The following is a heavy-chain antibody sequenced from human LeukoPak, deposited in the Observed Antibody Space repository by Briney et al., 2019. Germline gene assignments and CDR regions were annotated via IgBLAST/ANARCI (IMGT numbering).Heavy chain of an antibody. CDR2: LYSGGST. CDR3: ARLDVAAYALDY. Sequence: PGGSLRLSCAASGFTVSSNYMSWVRQAPGKGLEWVSVLYSGGSTYYADSVKGRFTLSRDNSKNTLYLQMNSLRPEDTAVYYCARLDVAAYALDYWGQGTLVTVSS. V-gene: IGHV3-53*01. CDR1: GFTVSSNY. J-gene: IGHJ4*02. D-gene: IGHD6-13*01.